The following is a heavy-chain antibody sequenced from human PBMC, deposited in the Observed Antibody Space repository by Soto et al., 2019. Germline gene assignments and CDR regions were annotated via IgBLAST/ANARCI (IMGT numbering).Heavy chain of an antibody. CDR2: TYYRSKWYN. CDR3: ARDLSGFFQH. V-gene: IGHV6-1*01. CDR1: GDSVFSNSAA. Sequence: SPTLSLTCAISGDSVFSNSAAWNWIRQSPSRGLEWLGRTYYRSKWYNDYAGSVRSRITINPDTSKNQFSLHLNSVTPDDTAVYYCARDLSGFFQHWGLGTLVTVSS. D-gene: IGHD3-3*02. J-gene: IGHJ1*01.